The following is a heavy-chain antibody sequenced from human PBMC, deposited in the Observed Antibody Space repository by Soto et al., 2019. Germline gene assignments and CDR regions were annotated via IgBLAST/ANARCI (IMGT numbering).Heavy chain of an antibody. CDR3: ARGRYCLTGRCFPNWFDS. CDR1: GNSISSYY. V-gene: IGHV4-59*08. Sequence: SETLSLTCTVSGNSISSYYWSWIRQPPLKGLEWSANIHYSGTTYYNPSFESRVAISVDTSKSQFSLNVTSVTAADTAVYFCARGRYCLTGRCFPNWFDSWGQGALVTVSS. CDR2: IHYSGTT. J-gene: IGHJ5*01. D-gene: IGHD7-27*01.